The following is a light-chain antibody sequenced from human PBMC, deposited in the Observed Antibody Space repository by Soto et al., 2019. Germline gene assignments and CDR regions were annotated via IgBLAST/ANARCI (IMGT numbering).Light chain of an antibody. CDR1: SSNIGTNP. Sequence: QAVVTQPPSASGTPGQRVTISCSGSSSNIGTNPVNWYQQLPGTAPKLLIYTNYQRPSGVPDRFSGSKSGTSASLAISGLQSEDEADYYCAAWDDSLNGRVFGTGTKVTVL. CDR2: TNY. J-gene: IGLJ1*01. V-gene: IGLV1-44*01. CDR3: AAWDDSLNGRV.